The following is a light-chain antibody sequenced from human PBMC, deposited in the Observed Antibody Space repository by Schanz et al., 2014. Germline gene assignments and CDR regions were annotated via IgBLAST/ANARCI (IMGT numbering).Light chain of an antibody. CDR2: GAS. J-gene: IGKJ4*01. CDR3: QQRSNGLT. Sequence: EIVLTQSPATLSLSPGERATLSCRASQSVSSSYLAWYQQKPGQAPRLLIYGASSRATGIPARFSGSGSGTDFTLTVSSLEPEDFAVYYCQQRSNGLTFGGGTKVEIK. CDR1: QSVSSSY. V-gene: IGKV3D-20*02.